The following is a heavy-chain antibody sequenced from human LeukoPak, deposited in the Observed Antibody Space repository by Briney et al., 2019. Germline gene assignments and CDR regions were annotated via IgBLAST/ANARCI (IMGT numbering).Heavy chain of an antibody. D-gene: IGHD3-3*01. CDR3: ARFWSRYPLSNWFDP. Sequence: PSETLSLTCTVSGYSISSGYYWGWIRQPPGKGLEWIGSIYHSGSTYYNPSLKSRVTISVDTSKNQFSLKLSSVTAADTAVYYCARFWSRYPLSNWFDPWGQGTLVTVSS. CDR1: GYSISSGYY. CDR2: IYHSGST. J-gene: IGHJ5*02. V-gene: IGHV4-38-2*02.